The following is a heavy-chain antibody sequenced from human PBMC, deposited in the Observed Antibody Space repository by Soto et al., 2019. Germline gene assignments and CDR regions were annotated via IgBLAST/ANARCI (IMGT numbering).Heavy chain of an antibody. CDR3: ASGLPGDFDY. J-gene: IGHJ4*02. CDR1: GYSFSSYA. Sequence: QVQLVQSGAEVKKPGASVKVSCKASGYSFSSYAMHWVRQAPGQRLEWLGWINAGSGYTTYSQKLQGRVTLTRDTSATTAYMELSSLRSEDTAVYYCASGLPGDFDYWGQGTLVTVSS. D-gene: IGHD1-26*01. V-gene: IGHV1-3*01. CDR2: INAGSGYT.